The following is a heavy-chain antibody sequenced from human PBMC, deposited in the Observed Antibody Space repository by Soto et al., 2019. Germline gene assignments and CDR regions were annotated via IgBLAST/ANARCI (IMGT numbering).Heavy chain of an antibody. Sequence: QVQLLQSGAELREPGSSVRVSCTPSGGTFVSSAFAWVRQAPGGKIEWMGGIIPILGSTKYAEKFLGRLTIRADDSSRTAYLELSSLTFVDTAVYFCAKKNPHGDSNKAWLDPWGQGTLVTVST. CDR1: GGTFVSSA. D-gene: IGHD2-8*01. CDR3: AKKNPHGDSNKAWLDP. CDR2: IIPILGST. V-gene: IGHV1-69*01. J-gene: IGHJ5*02.